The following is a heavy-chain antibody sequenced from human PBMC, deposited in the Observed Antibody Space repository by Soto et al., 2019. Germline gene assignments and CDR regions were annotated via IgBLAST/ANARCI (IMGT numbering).Heavy chain of an antibody. CDR1: GGTFSSYA. J-gene: IGHJ4*02. D-gene: IGHD6-19*01. CDR2: IIPIFGTA. CDR3: ARDSVTSRSSSDQWLGIDY. Sequence: ASVKVSCKASGGTFSSYAISWVRQAPGQGLEWMGGIIPIFGTANYAQKFQGKVTITADESTSTAYMELSSLRSEDTAVYYCARDSVTSRSSSDQWLGIDYWGQGTLVTVSS. V-gene: IGHV1-69*13.